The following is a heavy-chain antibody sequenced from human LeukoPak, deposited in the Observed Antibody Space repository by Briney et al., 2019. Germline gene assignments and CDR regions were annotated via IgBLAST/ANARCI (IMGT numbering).Heavy chain of an antibody. Sequence: SETLSLTCTVSRGPISSHYWSWIRQPPGKGLEWIGYVSFSGTTKYSPSLNSRVTISRDTSKNQFSLRVNSVTAADTVVYYCTRSRVSGSYFDYHSGMDVWGRGTTVIVS. CDR2: VSFSGTT. D-gene: IGHD1-26*01. CDR1: RGPISSHY. CDR3: TRSRVSGSYFDYHSGMDV. V-gene: IGHV4-59*11. J-gene: IGHJ6*02.